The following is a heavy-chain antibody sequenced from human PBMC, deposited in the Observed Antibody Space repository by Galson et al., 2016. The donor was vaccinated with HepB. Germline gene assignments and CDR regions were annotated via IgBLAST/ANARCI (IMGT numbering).Heavy chain of an antibody. CDR1: RFTFSTYS. CDR3: ARDRSYGYYEDYYFDY. Sequence: SLRLSCAASRFTFSTYSMNWVRQAPGKGLEWVSSISSSSSNIFYADFVKGRFTISRDNAKNSLYLQMNSLRAEDTAVYYCARDRSYGYYEDYYFDYWGQGTLVTVSS. V-gene: IGHV3-21*01. D-gene: IGHD4-17*01. CDR2: ISSSSSNI. J-gene: IGHJ4*02.